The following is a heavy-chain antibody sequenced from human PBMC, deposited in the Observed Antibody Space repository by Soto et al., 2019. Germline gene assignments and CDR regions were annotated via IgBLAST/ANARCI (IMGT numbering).Heavy chain of an antibody. CDR3: ARGRQQLVTSYYYYYMDV. D-gene: IGHD6-13*01. J-gene: IGHJ6*03. CDR1: GGSFSGYY. CDR2: INHSGST. V-gene: IGHV4-34*01. Sequence: QVQLQQWGAGLLKPSETLSLTCAVYGGSFSGYYWSWIRQPPGKGLEWIGEINHSGSTNYNPSLKSRVTISVDTSKNQFSLKLSSVTAADTAVYYCARGRQQLVTSYYYYYMDVWGKGTTVTVSS.